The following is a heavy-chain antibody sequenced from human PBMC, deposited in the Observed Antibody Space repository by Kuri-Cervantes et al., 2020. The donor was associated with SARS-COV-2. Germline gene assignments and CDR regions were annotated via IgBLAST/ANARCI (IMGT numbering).Heavy chain of an antibody. V-gene: IGHV3-30-3*01. CDR1: GFTFSSYA. D-gene: IGHD3-10*01. CDR2: ISYDGSNK. J-gene: IGHJ3*02. Sequence: LSLTCAASGFTFSSYAMHWVRQAPGKGLEWVAVISYDGSNKYYADSVKGRFTISRDNSKNTLYLQMNSLRAEDTAVYYCAKVQGNGENAFDIWGQGTMVTVSS. CDR3: AKVQGNGENAFDI.